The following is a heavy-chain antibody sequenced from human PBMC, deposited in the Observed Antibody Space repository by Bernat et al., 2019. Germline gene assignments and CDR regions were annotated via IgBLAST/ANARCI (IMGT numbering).Heavy chain of an antibody. V-gene: IGHV3-33*01. CDR1: GFTFSSYG. CDR2: IWYDGSNK. J-gene: IGHJ4*02. D-gene: IGHD3-3*01. CDR3: ARDGYYDFWSGYTYYFDY. Sequence: QVQLVESGGGVVQPGRSLRLSCAASGFTFSSYGMHWVRQAPGKGLEWVAVIWYDGSNKYYADSVKGRFTISRDKSKNTLYLQMNSLRAEDTAVYYCARDGYYDFWSGYTYYFDYWGQGTLVTVSS.